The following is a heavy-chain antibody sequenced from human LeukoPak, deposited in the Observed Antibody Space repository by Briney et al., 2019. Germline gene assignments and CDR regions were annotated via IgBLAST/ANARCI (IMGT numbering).Heavy chain of an antibody. CDR1: GFTFSSYG. CDR3: AVEYNSSPYAFDI. V-gene: IGHV3-33*01. Sequence: GGSLGLSCAASGFTFSSYGMHWVRQAPGKGLERVAVIWYDGSNKYYADSVKGRFTISRDNSKNTLYLQMNSLRVEDTAVYYCAVEYNSSPYAFDIWGQGTKVTVSS. D-gene: IGHD2/OR15-2a*01. CDR2: IWYDGSNK. J-gene: IGHJ3*02.